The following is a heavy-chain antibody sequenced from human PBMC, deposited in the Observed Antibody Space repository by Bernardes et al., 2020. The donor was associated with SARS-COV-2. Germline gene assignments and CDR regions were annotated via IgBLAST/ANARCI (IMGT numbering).Heavy chain of an antibody. D-gene: IGHD1-1*01. CDR1: GYTFIRYG. CDR2: NSTYNVDT. Sequence: ASVKVSSKTAGYTFIRYGINWVRQAPGQGLEWMAWNSTYNVDTIYAQNLQGRPTMTTDTSTSTAYMELRSLRSDDTAVYYCAISKNSYNSLFDFWGQGTLVTVSS. J-gene: IGHJ4*02. CDR3: AISKNSYNSLFDF. V-gene: IGHV1-18*01.